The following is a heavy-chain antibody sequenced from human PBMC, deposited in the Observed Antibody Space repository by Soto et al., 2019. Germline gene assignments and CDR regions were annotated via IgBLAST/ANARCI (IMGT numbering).Heavy chain of an antibody. D-gene: IGHD5-12*01. CDR3: ARALTAYDPIGMDV. V-gene: IGHV4-61*01. CDR1: GGSVSSGTYY. Sequence: TLSLTCTVSGGSVSSGTYYWSWIRQPPGKGLEWIGYIYYNGGTDYSPSLKSRVTISLDTPKNQFSLHLYSVTAADTAIYHCARALTAYDPIGMDVWGQGTTVTVS. CDR2: IYYNGGT. J-gene: IGHJ6*02.